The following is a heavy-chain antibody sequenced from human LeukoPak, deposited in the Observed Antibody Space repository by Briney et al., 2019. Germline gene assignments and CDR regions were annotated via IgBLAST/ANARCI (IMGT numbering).Heavy chain of an antibody. CDR2: IQYDGTNK. J-gene: IGHJ4*02. CDR1: GFTLSTYG. CDR3: AKAGALVRGITAIFDY. V-gene: IGHV3-30*02. D-gene: IGHD3-10*01. Sequence: GGSLRLSCAASGFTLSTYGMHWVRQAPGKGLEWVAFIQYDGTNKYYADSVKGRFTISRDNSKNTLFLQTTSLRADDTAVYYCAKAGALVRGITAIFDYWGQGTLVTVSS.